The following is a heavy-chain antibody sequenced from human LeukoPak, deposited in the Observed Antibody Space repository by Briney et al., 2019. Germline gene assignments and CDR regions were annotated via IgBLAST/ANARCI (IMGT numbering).Heavy chain of an antibody. CDR1: GVSISYNY. D-gene: IGHD4-23*01. V-gene: IGHV4-59*01. Sequence: PSETLSLTCTVSGVSISYNYWSWIRQPPGKGLEWIGQIFYTGTTEYNPSLKSRVSMSLDTSKNQFSLRLSSVTAGDTAVYYCAIQHGGNYLDFWGQGTLVTVSS. CDR3: AIQHGGNYLDF. CDR2: IFYTGTT. J-gene: IGHJ4*02.